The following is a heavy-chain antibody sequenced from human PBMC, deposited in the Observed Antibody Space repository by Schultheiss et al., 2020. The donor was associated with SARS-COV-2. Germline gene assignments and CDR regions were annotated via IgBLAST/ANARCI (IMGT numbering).Heavy chain of an antibody. CDR3: AREDFWSGNHNWFDP. V-gene: IGHV4-59*01. D-gene: IGHD3-3*01. CDR1: GGSISSYY. J-gene: IGHJ5*02. CDR2: IYYSGST. Sequence: SETLSLTCTVSGGSISSYYWSWIRQPPGKGLEWIGYIYYSGSTNYNPSLKSRVIISVDTSKNQFSLKLSSVTAADTAVYYCAREDFWSGNHNWFDPWGQGTLVTVSS.